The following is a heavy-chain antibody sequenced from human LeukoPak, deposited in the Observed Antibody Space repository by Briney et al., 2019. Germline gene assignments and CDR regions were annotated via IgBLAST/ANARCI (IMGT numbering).Heavy chain of an antibody. CDR2: INPNSGGT. D-gene: IGHD2-2*01. Sequence: GASVKVSCKASGYTFTGYYMHWVRQATGQGLEWMGWINPNSGGTNYAQKFQGRVTMTRDTSISTAYMELSRLRSDDTAVYYCARAFQTHCSSTSCYASPTHDYWGQGTLVTVSS. CDR1: GYTFTGYY. J-gene: IGHJ4*02. CDR3: ARAFQTHCSSTSCYASPTHDY. V-gene: IGHV1-2*02.